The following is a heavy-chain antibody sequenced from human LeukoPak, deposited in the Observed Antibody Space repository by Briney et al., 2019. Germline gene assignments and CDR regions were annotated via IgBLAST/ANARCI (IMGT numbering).Heavy chain of an antibody. Sequence: GGSLRLSCAASGFTFDDYAMHWVRQAPGKGLEWVSGISWNSGSIGYADSVKGRFTISRDNAKNSLYLQMGSLRAEDTAVYYCARFSGRNWGQGTLVTVSS. D-gene: IGHD2-15*01. CDR2: ISWNSGSI. CDR3: ARFSGRN. CDR1: GFTFDDYA. V-gene: IGHV3-9*01. J-gene: IGHJ4*02.